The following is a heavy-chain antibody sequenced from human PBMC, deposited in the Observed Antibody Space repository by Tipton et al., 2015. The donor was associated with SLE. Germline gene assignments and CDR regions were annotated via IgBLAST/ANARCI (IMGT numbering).Heavy chain of an antibody. CDR2: IYSGGST. CDR3: ARGYSGYDYRYFDL. CDR1: GFTVSSNY. V-gene: IGHV3-66*02. Sequence: SLRLSCAASGFTVSSNYMSWVRQAPGKGLEWVSVIYSGGSTYYADSVKGRFTISRDNSKNTLYLQMNSLRAEDTAVYYCARGYSGYDYRYFDLWGRGTLVTVSS. J-gene: IGHJ2*01. D-gene: IGHD5-12*01.